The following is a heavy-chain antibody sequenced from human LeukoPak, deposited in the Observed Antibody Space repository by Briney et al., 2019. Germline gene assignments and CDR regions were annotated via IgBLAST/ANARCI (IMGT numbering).Heavy chain of an antibody. Sequence: SETLSLTCAVYGGSFSGYYWSWIRQPPGKGLEWIGEINHSGSTNYNPSLKSRVTISVDTSKNQLSLKLSSVTAADTAVYYCARTPWGYSDYWGQGTLVTVSS. CDR3: ARTPWGYSDY. CDR1: GGSFSGYY. J-gene: IGHJ4*02. CDR2: INHSGST. D-gene: IGHD3-22*01. V-gene: IGHV4-34*01.